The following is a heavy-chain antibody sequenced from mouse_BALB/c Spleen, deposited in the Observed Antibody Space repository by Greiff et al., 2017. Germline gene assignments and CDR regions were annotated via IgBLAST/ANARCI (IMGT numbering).Heavy chain of an antibody. V-gene: IGHV2-9*02. CDR1: GFSLTSYG. J-gene: IGHJ2*01. CDR2: IWAGGST. Sequence: VKLMESGPGLVAPSQSLSITCTVSGFSLTSYGVHWVRQPPGKGLEWLGVIWAGGSTNYNSALMSRLSISKDNSKSQVFLKMNSLQTDDTAMYYCARDGVYGNYHFDYWGQGTTLTVSS. CDR3: ARDGVYGNYHFDY. D-gene: IGHD2-10*02.